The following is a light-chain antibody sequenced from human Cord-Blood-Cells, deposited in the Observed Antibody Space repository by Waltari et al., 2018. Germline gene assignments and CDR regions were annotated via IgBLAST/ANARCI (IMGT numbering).Light chain of an antibody. J-gene: IGLJ1*01. V-gene: IGLV2-14*03. CDR1: SSDVGGYNY. CDR2: DVS. Sequence: QSALTQPASVSGSPGQSITISCTGTSSDVGGYNYVSWYQQHPGKAPKLMIYDVSNRPAGFSNCFSGSKSGNTASLTISGLQAEDEADDYCSSYTSSSTLVFGTGTKVTVL. CDR3: SSYTSSSTLV.